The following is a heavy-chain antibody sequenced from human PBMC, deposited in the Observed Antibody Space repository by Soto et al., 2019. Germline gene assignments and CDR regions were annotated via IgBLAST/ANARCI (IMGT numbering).Heavy chain of an antibody. CDR2: IYHSGYT. Sequence: SETLSLTCAVSGASIGTSNWWSWVRQSPGKGLEWIGSIYHSGYTHYNPSLKSRVTISIDTSKNQFSLRLSSVTAADTAVYYWAKYMGGTMGDYWGQGTLVTVSS. CDR1: GASIGTSNW. CDR3: AKYMGGTMGDY. V-gene: IGHV4-4*02. D-gene: IGHD3-10*01. J-gene: IGHJ4*02.